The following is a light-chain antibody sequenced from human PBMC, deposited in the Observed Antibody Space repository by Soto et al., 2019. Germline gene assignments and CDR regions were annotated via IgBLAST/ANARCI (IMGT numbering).Light chain of an antibody. CDR2: DVS. J-gene: IGLJ1*01. CDR1: SSDIGGYNY. V-gene: IGLV2-14*03. CDR3: GSYTSSSTLEV. Sequence: QSALTQPASVSGSPGQSITISCTGTSSDIGGYNYVSWYQQHPGKAPKLMIYDVSNRPSGVSNRFSGSKSGNTASLTISGLQAEDEAQYYCGSYTSSSTLEVFGTGTKLTVL.